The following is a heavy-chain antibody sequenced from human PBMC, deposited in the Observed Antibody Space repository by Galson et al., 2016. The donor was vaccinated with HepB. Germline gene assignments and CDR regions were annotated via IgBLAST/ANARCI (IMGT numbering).Heavy chain of an antibody. Sequence: SLRLSCAASGFTVSDNYITWVRQAPGKGLEWVSVIYDGGLTYYADSVKGRVTISRDNSKNTVYLQMNSLTAEDTAIYYCARDRLRGVVGSFHPWGQGTLVTVSS. J-gene: IGHJ5*02. D-gene: IGHD3-10*01. CDR1: GFTVSDNY. V-gene: IGHV3-53*01. CDR2: IYDGGLT. CDR3: ARDRLRGVVGSFHP.